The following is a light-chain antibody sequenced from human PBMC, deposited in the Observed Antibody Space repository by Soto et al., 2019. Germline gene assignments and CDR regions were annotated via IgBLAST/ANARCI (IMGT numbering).Light chain of an antibody. CDR3: QYYGDSSWT. Sequence: EIVLTQSPDALSLSPGERATLSCRASQCVPSLCLAWYQQKPDQAPRLLIFGASSRASGIPDRFSGSGSGKDFTLTISRLEPEDFALYYCQYYGDSSWTFGQGTRVDIK. CDR1: QCVPSLC. J-gene: IGKJ1*01. CDR2: GAS. V-gene: IGKV3-20*01.